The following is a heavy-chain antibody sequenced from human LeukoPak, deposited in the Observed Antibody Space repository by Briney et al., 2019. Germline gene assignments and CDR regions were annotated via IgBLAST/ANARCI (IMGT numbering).Heavy chain of an antibody. CDR3: ARVVSSSWTRWFDP. CDR1: GYTFTSYG. J-gene: IGHJ5*02. Sequence: ASVKVSCKASGYTFTSYGISWVRQAPGRGLEWMGWISAYNGNTNYAQKLQGRVTMTTDTSTSTAYMELRSLRSDDTAVYYCARVVSSSWTRWFDPWGQGTLVTVSS. CDR2: ISAYNGNT. D-gene: IGHD6-13*01. V-gene: IGHV1-18*04.